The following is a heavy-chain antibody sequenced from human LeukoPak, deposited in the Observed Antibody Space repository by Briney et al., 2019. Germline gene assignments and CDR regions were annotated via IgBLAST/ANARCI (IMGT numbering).Heavy chain of an antibody. V-gene: IGHV3-23*01. CDR2: ISGSGGST. D-gene: IGHD3-22*01. CDR3: AKDMRYDSSGFDY. Sequence: GGSLRLSCAASGFTFSSYSMNWVRQAPGKGLEWVSAISGSGGSTYYADSVKGRFTISRDNSKNTLYLQMNSLRAEDTAVYYCAKDMRYDSSGFDYWGQGTLVTVSS. CDR1: GFTFSSYS. J-gene: IGHJ4*02.